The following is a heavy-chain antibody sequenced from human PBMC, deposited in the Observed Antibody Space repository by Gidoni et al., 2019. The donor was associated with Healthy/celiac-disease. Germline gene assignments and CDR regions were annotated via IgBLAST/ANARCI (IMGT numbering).Heavy chain of an antibody. CDR1: GFTFSSYA. V-gene: IGHV3-30-3*01. Sequence: QVQLVASGGGVVQPGRYLRLSCAASGFTFSSYATPWVRQSPGTGLEWVAVISDDGSNKFCADSVKGRFTISRDNSKNTLYLQMNSLRAEDTAVYYCARDLGSSPPTGYYCGMDVWGQGTTVTVSS. CDR3: ARDLGSSPPTGYYCGMDV. J-gene: IGHJ6*02. CDR2: ISDDGSNK. D-gene: IGHD6-6*01.